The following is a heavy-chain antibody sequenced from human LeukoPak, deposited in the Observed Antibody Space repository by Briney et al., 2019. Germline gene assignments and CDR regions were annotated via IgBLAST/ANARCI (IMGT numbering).Heavy chain of an antibody. CDR3: ASSASYYDSSGDTLDYYYYYMDV. Sequence: GGSLRLSCAASGFTFSSYSMNWVRQAPGKGLEWVSYISSSSSTIYYADSVKGRFTISRDNAKNSLYLQMNSLRAEDTAVYYCASSASYYDSSGDTLDYYYYYMDVWGKGTTVTVSS. CDR2: ISSSSSTI. V-gene: IGHV3-48*01. D-gene: IGHD3-22*01. CDR1: GFTFSSYS. J-gene: IGHJ6*03.